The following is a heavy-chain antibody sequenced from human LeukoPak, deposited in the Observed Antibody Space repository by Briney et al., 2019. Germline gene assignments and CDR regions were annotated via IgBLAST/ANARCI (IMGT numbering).Heavy chain of an antibody. V-gene: IGHV3-23*01. D-gene: IGHD2-21*01. Sequence: GGSLRLSCAAFGFPFSSYAVSWVRQAPGKGLEWVSATSSSDAGTYHADSVRGRFTISRDNSKNTLYLQMNSLRVEDAAVYYCARAPVTSCRGAYCYPFDYWGQGTLVTVSS. J-gene: IGHJ4*02. CDR2: TSSSDAGT. CDR3: ARAPVTSCRGAYCYPFDY. CDR1: GFPFSSYA.